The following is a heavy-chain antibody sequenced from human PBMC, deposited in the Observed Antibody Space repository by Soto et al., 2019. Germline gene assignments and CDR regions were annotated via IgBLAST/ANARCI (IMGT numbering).Heavy chain of an antibody. Sequence: QVQLVQSGAEVKKPGASVMVSCKASGYMFISYGINWVRQAPGQGLEWMGWISAYNGNIKYAQNLQGRVTMTTDTSTSTAYMEMRSLRSDDTVVYYCVRDLDGSGSYYTDYWGPGTLVTVSS. J-gene: IGHJ4*02. CDR3: VRDLDGSGSYYTDY. D-gene: IGHD3-10*01. CDR1: GYMFISYG. V-gene: IGHV1-18*01. CDR2: ISAYNGNI.